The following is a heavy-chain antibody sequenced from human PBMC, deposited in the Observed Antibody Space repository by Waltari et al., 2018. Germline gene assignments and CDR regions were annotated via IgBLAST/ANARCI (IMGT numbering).Heavy chain of an antibody. CDR2: IYYSGST. J-gene: IGHJ4*02. D-gene: IGHD4-17*01. CDR3: ASFPDYGDYLYYFDY. Sequence: QLQLQESGPGLVKPSETLSLTCTVSGGSISSSSYYWGWIRQPPGKGLEWIGSIYYSGSTYYNPSLKSRVTISVDTSKNQFSLKLSSVTAADTAVYYCASFPDYGDYLYYFDYWGQGTLVTVSS. CDR1: GGSISSSSYY. V-gene: IGHV4-39*07.